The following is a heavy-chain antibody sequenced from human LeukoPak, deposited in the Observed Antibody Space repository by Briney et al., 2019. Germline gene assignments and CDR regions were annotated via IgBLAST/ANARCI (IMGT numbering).Heavy chain of an antibody. CDR1: GFTFSSYE. CDR3: AEHGITMIGGV. J-gene: IGHJ6*04. V-gene: IGHV3-48*03. Sequence: GGSLRLSCAASGFTFSSYEMNWVRQAPGKGLEWVSYISSSGSTIYYADSVKGRFTISRDNAKNSLYLQMNSLRAEDTAVYYCAEHGITMIGGVWGKGTTVTISS. CDR2: ISSSGSTI. D-gene: IGHD3-10*02.